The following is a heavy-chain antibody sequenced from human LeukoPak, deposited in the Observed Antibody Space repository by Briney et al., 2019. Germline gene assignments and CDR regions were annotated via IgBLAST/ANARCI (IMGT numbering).Heavy chain of an antibody. J-gene: IGHJ4*02. D-gene: IGHD3-22*01. Sequence: PSETLSLTCAVYGGSFSGYYWSWIRQPPGKGLEWIGEINHSGSTYYNPSLKSRVTISVDTSKNQFSLKLSSVTAADTAVYYCTRDGPRSSGYPDNWGQGALVTVSS. CDR2: INHSGST. V-gene: IGHV4-34*01. CDR3: TRDGPRSSGYPDN. CDR1: GGSFSGYY.